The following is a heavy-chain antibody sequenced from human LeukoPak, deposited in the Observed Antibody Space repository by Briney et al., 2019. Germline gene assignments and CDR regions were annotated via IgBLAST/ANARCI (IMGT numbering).Heavy chain of an antibody. CDR1: GFTFSSYW. J-gene: IGHJ6*03. D-gene: IGHD5-12*01. CDR2: IESDGST. Sequence: GGSLRLSCAASGFTFSSYWMHWVRQTPGKGLMWVSRIESDGSTIYADSVKDRFTISRDNSKNTLYLQMKSLRAEDTAVYYCAKGGGYEAQYYYYYLDVWGKGTTVTISS. V-gene: IGHV3-74*01. CDR3: AKGGGYEAQYYYYYLDV.